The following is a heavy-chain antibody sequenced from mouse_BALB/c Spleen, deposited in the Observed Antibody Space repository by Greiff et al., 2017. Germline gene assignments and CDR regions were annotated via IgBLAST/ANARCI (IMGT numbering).Heavy chain of an antibody. CDR3: ARGYGSSLYYAMDY. J-gene: IGHJ4*01. D-gene: IGHD1-1*01. CDR1: GDSITSGY. V-gene: IGHV3-8*02. CDR2: ISYSGST. Sequence: EVKLVESGPSLVKPSQTLSLTCSVTGDSITSGYWNWIRKFPGNKLEYMGYISYSGSTYYNPSLKSRISITRDTSKNQYYLQLNSVTTEDTATYYCARGYGSSLYYAMDYWGQGTSVTVSS.